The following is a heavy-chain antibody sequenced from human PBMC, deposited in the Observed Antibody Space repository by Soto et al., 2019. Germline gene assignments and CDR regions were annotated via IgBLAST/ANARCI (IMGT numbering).Heavy chain of an antibody. D-gene: IGHD5-18*01. J-gene: IGHJ4*02. V-gene: IGHV1-2*02. CDR2: INPNSGDI. CDR1: GYTFTGHY. Sequence: ASVNVSCKTSGYTFTGHYIHWGRQAPGQGLEWMGWINPNSGDINYAEKFQGRVTMTRDTSISTAYMELSRLRSDDTAVYYCARGYTYGSFDNWAQGTLVTVSS. CDR3: ARGYTYGSFDN.